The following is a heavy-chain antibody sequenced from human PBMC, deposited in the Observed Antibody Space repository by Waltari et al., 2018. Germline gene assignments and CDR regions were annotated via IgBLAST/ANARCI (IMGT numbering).Heavy chain of an antibody. D-gene: IGHD6-13*01. Sequence: QVQLQQWGAGLLKPSETLSLTCAVYGGSFSGYYWSWIRQPPGKGLEWIGEINHSGSTNYNPSLKSRVTISVDTSKNQFSLKLGSVTAADTAVYYCARGRVAAAGMVYWGQGTLVTVSS. CDR3: ARGRVAAAGMVY. CDR1: GGSFSGYY. J-gene: IGHJ4*02. CDR2: INHSGST. V-gene: IGHV4-34*01.